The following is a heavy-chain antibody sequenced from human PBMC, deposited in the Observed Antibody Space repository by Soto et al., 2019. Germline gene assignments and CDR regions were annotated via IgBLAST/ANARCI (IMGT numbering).Heavy chain of an antibody. D-gene: IGHD2-15*01. J-gene: IGHJ6*02. CDR3: AATDDIVVVVAATPYGMDV. CDR1: GGTFSSYA. CDR2: IIPIFGTA. Sequence: QVQLVQSGAEVKKPGSSVKVSCKASGGTFSSYAISWVRQAPGQGLEWMGGIIPIFGTANYAQKFQGRVTITADESTSTAYMELSSLGSEDTAVYYCAATDDIVVVVAATPYGMDVWGQGTTVTVSS. V-gene: IGHV1-69*12.